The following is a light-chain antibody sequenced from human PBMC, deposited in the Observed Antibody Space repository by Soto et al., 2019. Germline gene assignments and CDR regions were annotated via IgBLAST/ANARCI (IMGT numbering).Light chain of an antibody. J-gene: IGLJ1*01. CDR3: SSYTTSNTRQIV. CDR2: DVS. V-gene: IGLV2-14*03. CDR1: SSDVGGYNY. Sequence: QSVLTQPASVSGSPGQSITISCTGTSSDVGGYNYVSWYQHHPGKAPKLIIYDVSNRPSGVSIRFSGSTSDNTASLTISGLQPEDEADYHCSSYTTSNTRQIVFGTGTKLTVL.